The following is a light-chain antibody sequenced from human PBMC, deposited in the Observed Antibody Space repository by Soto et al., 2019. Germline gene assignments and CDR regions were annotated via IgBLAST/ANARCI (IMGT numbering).Light chain of an antibody. CDR2: SDN. Sequence: QLVLTQPPSASGTPGQRGTISCSGSSSNVGSNAVCWYQQVPGTAPKLLIYSDNQRPSGVPDRFSGSRSGTSASLAISGLQSGDAADYYCATWDDSLHGVIFGGGTKLTVL. CDR3: ATWDDSLHGVI. V-gene: IGLV1-44*01. CDR1: SSNVGSNA. J-gene: IGLJ2*01.